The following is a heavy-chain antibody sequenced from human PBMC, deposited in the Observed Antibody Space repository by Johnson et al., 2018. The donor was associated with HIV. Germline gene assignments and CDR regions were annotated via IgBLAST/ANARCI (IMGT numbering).Heavy chain of an antibody. D-gene: IGHD5-18*01. J-gene: IGHJ3*01. CDR3: ARKYS. CDR1: GFTVSSNY. Sequence: QVQLVESGGGLIQPGGSLRLSCAASGFTVSSNYMSWVRQAPGKGLEWVAFIRYDGSNKYYADSVKGRFTISRDNGRGLVYLQMHSLTAADTAVYYCARKYSWGQGTRVTVSS. CDR2: IRYDGSNK. V-gene: IGHV3-33*08.